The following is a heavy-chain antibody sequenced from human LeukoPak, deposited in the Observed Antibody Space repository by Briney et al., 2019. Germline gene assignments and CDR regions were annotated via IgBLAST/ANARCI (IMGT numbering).Heavy chain of an antibody. Sequence: TSETLSLTCTVSGGSISSSSYYWVWIRQPPGKGLEWIGSIYYRGSTYYNPPLKSRVTISVDTSKNQFSLKLSSVTAADTAVSYCARLHYYYYGMDVWGQGTTVTVSS. CDR1: GGSISSSSYY. V-gene: IGHV4-39*01. J-gene: IGHJ6*02. CDR3: ARLHYYYYGMDV. CDR2: IYYRGST.